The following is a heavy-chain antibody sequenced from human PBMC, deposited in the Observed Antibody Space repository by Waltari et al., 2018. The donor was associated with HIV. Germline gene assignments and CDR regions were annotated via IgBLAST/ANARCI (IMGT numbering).Heavy chain of an antibody. CDR1: GFTFSSYC. Sequence: EVQLVESGGVLVQPGGSLRLSCAASGFTFSSYCMHWVRQAPGKGLVWVSRINSDGSSTNCADFVKGRFTISRDNAKNTLYLQMNSLRAEDTAVYYCARKYYYDSSGHPDYWGQGTLVTVSS. J-gene: IGHJ4*02. CDR3: ARKYYYDSSGHPDY. D-gene: IGHD3-22*01. CDR2: INSDGSST. V-gene: IGHV3-74*01.